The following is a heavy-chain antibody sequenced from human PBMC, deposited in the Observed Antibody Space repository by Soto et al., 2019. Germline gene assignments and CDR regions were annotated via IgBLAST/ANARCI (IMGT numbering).Heavy chain of an antibody. J-gene: IGHJ4*02. CDR1: GGSISSYY. D-gene: IGHD2-15*01. CDR3: ARSLVYCSGGSCYPVTFDY. V-gene: IGHV4-59*01. Sequence: SETLSLTCTVSGGSISSYYWSWIRQPPGKGLEWIGYIYYSGSTNYNPSLKSRVTISVDTSKNQFSLKLSSVTAADTAVYYCARSLVYCSGGSCYPVTFDYWGQGTLVTVSS. CDR2: IYYSGST.